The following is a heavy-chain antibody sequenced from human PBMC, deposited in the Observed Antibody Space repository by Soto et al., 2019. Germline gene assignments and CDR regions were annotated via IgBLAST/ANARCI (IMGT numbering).Heavy chain of an antibody. CDR1: GGSITSGGHF. Sequence: SETLSLTCTVSGGSITSGGHFWSWIRQYPGKSLEWIGYIYYGGNTDYNPSLKSRVSLSLDTSENQVSLNLNSVTAADTAVYNCARGIMIKSSGMVYYYGFDGWGQGTTVTVSS. D-gene: IGHD3-16*01. CDR3: ARGIMIKSSGMVYYYGFDG. J-gene: IGHJ6*02. CDR2: IYYGGNT. V-gene: IGHV4-31*03.